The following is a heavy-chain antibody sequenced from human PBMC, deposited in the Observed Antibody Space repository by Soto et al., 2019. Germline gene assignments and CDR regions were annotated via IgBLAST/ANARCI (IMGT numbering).Heavy chain of an antibody. J-gene: IGHJ4*02. CDR2: ISGSGGST. CDR3: AKSGYSYGYREVYYFDY. CDR1: GFTFSSYA. D-gene: IGHD5-18*01. V-gene: IGHV3-23*01. Sequence: AGGSLRLSCAASGFTFSSYAMSWVRQAPGKGLEWVSAISGSGGSTYYADSVKGRFTISRDNSKNTLYLQMNSLRAEDTAVYYCAKSGYSYGYREVYYFDYWGQGTLVTVSS.